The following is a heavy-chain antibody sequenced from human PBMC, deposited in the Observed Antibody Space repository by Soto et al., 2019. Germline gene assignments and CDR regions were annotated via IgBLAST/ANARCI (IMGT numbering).Heavy chain of an antibody. D-gene: IGHD7-27*01. J-gene: IGHJ5*02. CDR2: LYHSGKT. Sequence: PSETLSRTCTVSGGSIRVTDYFWGWTRQPPGKALEWIASLYHSGKTDYNPSLKSRVTMSVETSNNQFALTLNSVTAADTAVYFCARVSGWCDPWGQGTLVTVSS. CDR3: ARVSGWCDP. V-gene: IGHV4-39*01. CDR1: GGSIRVTDYF.